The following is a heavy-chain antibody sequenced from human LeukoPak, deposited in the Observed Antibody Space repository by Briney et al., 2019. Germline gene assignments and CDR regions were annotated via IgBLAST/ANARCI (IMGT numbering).Heavy chain of an antibody. Sequence: SETLSLTCTVSGGSISSGGYYWSWIRQHPGKGLEWIGYIYYSGSTYYNPSLKSRVTISVDTSKNRFSLKLSSVTAADTAVYYCARDGISTIFGVVITTDAFDIWGQGTMVTVSS. J-gene: IGHJ3*02. D-gene: IGHD3-3*01. V-gene: IGHV4-31*03. CDR3: ARDGISTIFGVVITTDAFDI. CDR2: IYYSGST. CDR1: GGSISSGGYY.